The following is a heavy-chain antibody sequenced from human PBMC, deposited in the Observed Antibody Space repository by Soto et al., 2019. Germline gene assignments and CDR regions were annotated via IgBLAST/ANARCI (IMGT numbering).Heavy chain of an antibody. Sequence: LRLSCAASGFSFGDYWMSWVRQAPGKGLEWVAHMKKDGSEKYYVDSVKGRFSVSRDNSKNSLYLQMDSLRAEDTAVYYCAKLGSGYYTGLYFDYWGQGALVTVSS. D-gene: IGHD3-3*01. J-gene: IGHJ4*02. CDR3: AKLGSGYYTGLYFDY. CDR1: GFSFGDYW. V-gene: IGHV3-7*03. CDR2: MKKDGSEK.